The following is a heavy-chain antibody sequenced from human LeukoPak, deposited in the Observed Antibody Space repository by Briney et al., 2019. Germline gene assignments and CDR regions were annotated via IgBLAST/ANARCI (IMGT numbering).Heavy chain of an antibody. CDR2: ISGSGSGGST. Sequence: GGSLRLSCAASGFTFSSSAMSWVRQAPGKGLEWVSSISGSGSGGSTYYADSVKGRFTISRDNSKSTLYLQMNSLRAEDTAVYYCAKSGYNRFDYWGQGTLVTVSS. CDR3: AKSGYNRFDY. J-gene: IGHJ4*02. CDR1: GFTFSSSA. D-gene: IGHD5-24*01. V-gene: IGHV3-23*01.